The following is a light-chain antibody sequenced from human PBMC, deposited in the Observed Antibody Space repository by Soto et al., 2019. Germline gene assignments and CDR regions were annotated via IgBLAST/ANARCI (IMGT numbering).Light chain of an antibody. V-gene: IGKV1-33*01. CDR1: LDTSNH. CDR3: QQYDNLPRIT. Sequence: DIQVTQSPSSLSASVGDRVTITCQASLDTSNHLNWYQQKPGKAPKLLIYDASNLEPGVPSRFSGSGSGTHFTFTISSLQPEDIATYYCQQYDNLPRITCGQGTRLEIK. J-gene: IGKJ5*01. CDR2: DAS.